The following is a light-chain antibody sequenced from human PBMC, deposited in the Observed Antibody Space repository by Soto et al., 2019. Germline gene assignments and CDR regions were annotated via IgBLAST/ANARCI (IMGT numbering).Light chain of an antibody. V-gene: IGKV1-5*03. Sequence: MTPSPATLSVSPGEIATLSCRASQSISSKLAWYQQKPGRPPRLLIYKASTLESGVPSRFSGSGSGTEFTLTISSLQPDDFATYYCQQYNTFLWTFGQGTRVDIK. CDR2: KAS. J-gene: IGKJ1*01. CDR1: QSISSK. CDR3: QQYNTFLWT.